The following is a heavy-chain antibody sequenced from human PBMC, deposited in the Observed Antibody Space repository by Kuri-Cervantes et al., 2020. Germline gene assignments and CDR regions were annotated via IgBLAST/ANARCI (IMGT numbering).Heavy chain of an antibody. J-gene: IGHJ6*02. CDR2: ISYDGSNK. CDR1: GFTFSNAW. V-gene: IGHV3-30-3*01. Sequence: GGSLRLSCAASGFTFSNAWMSWVRQAPGKGLEWVAVISYDGSNKYYADSVKGRFTISRDNSKNTLYLQMNSLRAEDTAVYYCARERPYYYGMDVWGQGTTVTVSS. CDR3: ARERPYYYGMDV.